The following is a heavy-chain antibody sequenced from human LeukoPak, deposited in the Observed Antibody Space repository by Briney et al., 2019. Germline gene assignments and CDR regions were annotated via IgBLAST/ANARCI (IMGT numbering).Heavy chain of an antibody. CDR1: GFTFSSYP. D-gene: IGHD3-10*01. Sequence: GGSLRLSCAASGFTFSSYPMHWVRQAPGKGLEWVAVISYDGSEKHYADPVKGRFTISRDNSKNTLYLQMNSLRAEDTAVYYCARAQDMVRGVIVRYFDYWGQGTLVTVSS. J-gene: IGHJ4*02. CDR3: ARAQDMVRGVIVRYFDY. V-gene: IGHV3-30-3*01. CDR2: ISYDGSEK.